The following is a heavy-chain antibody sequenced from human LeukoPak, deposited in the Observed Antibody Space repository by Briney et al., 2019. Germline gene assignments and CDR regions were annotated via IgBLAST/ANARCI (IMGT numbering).Heavy chain of an antibody. J-gene: IGHJ3*02. Sequence: GGSLRLSCAASGFTFSSYWMHWVRQAPGKGLVWVSRINSDGSSTSYADSVKGRFTISRDNAKNTLYLQMNRLRAEDTAVYYCARKVTKEWLDVFDAFDIWGQGTMVTVSS. CDR2: INSDGSST. CDR3: ARKVTKEWLDVFDAFDI. D-gene: IGHD6-19*01. V-gene: IGHV3-74*01. CDR1: GFTFSSYW.